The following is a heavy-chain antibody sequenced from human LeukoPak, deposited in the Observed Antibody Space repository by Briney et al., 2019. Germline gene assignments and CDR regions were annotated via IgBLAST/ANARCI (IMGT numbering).Heavy chain of an antibody. CDR2: ISAYNGNT. D-gene: IGHD2-15*01. CDR3: AREIPYCSGGSCYGRGFDP. CDR1: GYTFTSYG. J-gene: IGHJ5*02. V-gene: IGHV1-18*01. Sequence: GASVKVSCKASGYTFTSYGISWVRQAPGQGLEWMGWISAYNGNTNYAQKLQGRVTMTTDTSTSTAYMEPRSLRSDDTAVYYCAREIPYCSGGSCYGRGFDPWGQGTLVTVSS.